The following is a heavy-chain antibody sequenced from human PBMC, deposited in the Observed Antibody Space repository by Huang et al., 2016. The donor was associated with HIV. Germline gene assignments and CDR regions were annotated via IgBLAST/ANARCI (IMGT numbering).Heavy chain of an antibody. CDR2: RKQDGSEK. D-gene: IGHD3-10*01. V-gene: IGHV3-7*01. J-gene: IGHJ4*02. CDR1: GFTFSSYW. CDR3: ARRLRYYYGSGRTSGYFDY. Sequence: EVQLVESGGGLVQPGGSLRLSCTASGFTFSSYWMSWVRQAAGKGLEWVANRKQDGSEKYYGDSVKGRFSISRDNAKNSLYLQMNSLRAEDTAVYYCARRLRYYYGSGRTSGYFDYWGQGTLVTVSS.